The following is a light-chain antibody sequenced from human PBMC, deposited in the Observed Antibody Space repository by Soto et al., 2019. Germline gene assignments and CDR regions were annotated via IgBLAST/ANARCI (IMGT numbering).Light chain of an antibody. V-gene: IGKV1-5*03. CDR1: QSISNW. Sequence: DIQMTQSPSTLSASVGDRVTITCRASQSISNWLAWYQQKPGKAPKLLVYMASTLEGGVPSRFSGSASGTEFPLTISSLQPDDFATYFCQQYGSYPFTFVPGTKVDIK. J-gene: IGKJ3*01. CDR2: MAS. CDR3: QQYGSYPFT.